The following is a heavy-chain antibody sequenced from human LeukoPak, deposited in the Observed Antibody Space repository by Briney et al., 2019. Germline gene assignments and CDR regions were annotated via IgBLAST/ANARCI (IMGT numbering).Heavy chain of an antibody. CDR1: GYTITDYY. D-gene: IGHD2/OR15-2a*01. J-gene: IGHJ2*01. CDR2: VIPNTGGT. CDR3: ARGSPSYAQWHFDL. Sequence: ASVKVSCKASGYTITDYYLHWVRQAPGQGLEWMGWVIPNTGGTNYAQKFQDWVTMSSDTSISTAYMELSSLRSDDTAVYYCARGSPSYAQWHFDLWGRGTLVTVSS. V-gene: IGHV1-2*04.